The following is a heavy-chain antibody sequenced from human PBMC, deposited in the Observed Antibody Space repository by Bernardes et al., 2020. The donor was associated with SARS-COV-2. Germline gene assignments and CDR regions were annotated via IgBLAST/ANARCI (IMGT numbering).Heavy chain of an antibody. CDR3: AGSSCGIDCYIGGLRSWDYGMDV. Sequence: SETLSLTCTVSGGSISSSNYYWGWIRQPPGKGLEWIGSIYSSGSSYYNPSLQRRVSESIDTSNNQFSLRLSFVTAADTAVYYCAGSSCGIDCYIGGLRSWDYGMDVWGQGTTVTVSS. CDR2: IYSSGSS. D-gene: IGHD2-21*02. CDR1: GGSISSSNYY. J-gene: IGHJ6*02. V-gene: IGHV4-39*01.